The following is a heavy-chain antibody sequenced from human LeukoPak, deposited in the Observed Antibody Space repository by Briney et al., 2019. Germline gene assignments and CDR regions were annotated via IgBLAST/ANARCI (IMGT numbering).Heavy chain of an antibody. J-gene: IGHJ4*02. CDR3: ARWPPRVVVPAAIVVGDY. CDR2: ISAYNGNT. V-gene: IGHV1-18*01. Sequence: ASVKVSCKASGYTFTSYGISWVRQAPVQGLEWMGWISAYNGNTNYAQKLQGRVTMTTDTSTSTAYMELRSLRSDDTAVYYCARWPPRVVVPAAIVVGDYWGQGTLVTVSS. D-gene: IGHD2-2*02. CDR1: GYTFTSYG.